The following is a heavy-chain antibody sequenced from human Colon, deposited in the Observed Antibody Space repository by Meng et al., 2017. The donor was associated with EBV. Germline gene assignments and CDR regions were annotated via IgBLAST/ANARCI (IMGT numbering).Heavy chain of an antibody. J-gene: IGHJ5*02. Sequence: QGQIQGAGPGLGKPSATLSLTCTVPGASVATGRYDWSWIRQPPGKGLEWIAYIYYIGGTNYNPSLKSRLTISLDTSKNQFSLSLRSVTAADTAVYYCARVSGRSFDPWGQGTLVTVSS. CDR3: ARVSGRSFDP. CDR2: IYYIGGT. D-gene: IGHD3-10*01. V-gene: IGHV4-61*01. CDR1: GASVATGRYD.